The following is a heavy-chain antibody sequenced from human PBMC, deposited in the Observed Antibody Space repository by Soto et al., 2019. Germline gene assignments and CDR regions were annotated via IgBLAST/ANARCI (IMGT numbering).Heavy chain of an antibody. D-gene: IGHD2-15*01. CDR3: AALEGDCSGGACDGYYAMDV. CDR2: IIPILGIA. CDR1: GGTFSSYT. Sequence: ASVKVSCKASGGTFSSYTISWVRQAPGQGLEWMGRIIPILGIANYAQKFQGRVTITADKSTSTAYMELSSLRSEDTAVYYCAALEGDCSGGACDGYYAMDVWGQGTTVTVSS. J-gene: IGHJ6*02. V-gene: IGHV1-69*02.